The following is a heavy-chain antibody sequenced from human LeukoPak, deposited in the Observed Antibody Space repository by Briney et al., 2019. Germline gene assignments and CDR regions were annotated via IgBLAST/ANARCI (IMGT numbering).Heavy chain of an antibody. CDR1: GGSISSSSYY. D-gene: IGHD1-1*01. Sequence: PSETLSLTCTVSGGSISSSSYYWGWIRQPPGKGLEWIGSVRYSGTTYYNPSLKSRVTISVDTSKNQFYLKLSSVTAADTAVYYCARLGKLHYFDYWGQGTLVTVSS. J-gene: IGHJ4*02. V-gene: IGHV4-39*07. CDR2: VRYSGTT. CDR3: ARLGKLHYFDY.